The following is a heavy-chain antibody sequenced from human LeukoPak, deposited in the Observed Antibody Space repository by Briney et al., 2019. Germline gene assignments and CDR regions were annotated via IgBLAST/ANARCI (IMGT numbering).Heavy chain of an antibody. Sequence: SSSSYYWGWIRQPPGKGLEWVANIKQDGSEKYYVDSVKGRFTISRDNAKNSLYLQMNSLRAEDTAVYYCARDFFVRPRSRSHALDYWGQGTLVTVS. CDR1: SSSSYY. V-gene: IGHV3-7*01. J-gene: IGHJ4*02. D-gene: IGHD1-26*01. CDR3: ARDFFVRPRSRSHALDY. CDR2: IKQDGSEK.